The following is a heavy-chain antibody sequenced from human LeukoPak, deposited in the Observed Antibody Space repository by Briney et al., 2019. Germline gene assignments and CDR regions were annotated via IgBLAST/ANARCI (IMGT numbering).Heavy chain of an antibody. CDR2: ITSRGEAT. CDR1: GFTFTTYA. Sequence: EPGGSLRLSCAASGFTFTTYAMSWVRQAPRQGLEWVSSITSRGEATYYAGSVQGRFTISRDNSKNTLYLQMSSLTAEDTAVYYCARDRPNYYHSSGHYYRQNGDYWGQGTLVTVSS. CDR3: ARDRPNYYHSSGHYYRQNGDY. D-gene: IGHD3-22*01. J-gene: IGHJ4*02. V-gene: IGHV3-23*01.